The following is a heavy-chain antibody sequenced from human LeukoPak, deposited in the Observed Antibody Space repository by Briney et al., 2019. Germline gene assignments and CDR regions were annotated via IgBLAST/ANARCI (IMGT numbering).Heavy chain of an antibody. V-gene: IGHV3-21*01. Sequence: GGSLRLSCAASGFTFSSYSMNRVRQAPGKGLEWVSSISSSSSYIYYADSVKGRFTISRDNAKNSLYLQMNSLRAEDTAVYYCARDPTFGGVIADDYWGQGTLVTVSS. CDR2: ISSSSSYI. J-gene: IGHJ4*02. D-gene: IGHD3-16*02. CDR3: ARDPTFGGVIADDY. CDR1: GFTFSSYS.